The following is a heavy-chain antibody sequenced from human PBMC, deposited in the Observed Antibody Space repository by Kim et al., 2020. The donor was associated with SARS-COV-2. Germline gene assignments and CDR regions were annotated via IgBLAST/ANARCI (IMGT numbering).Heavy chain of an antibody. CDR3: ATSGPRLLYSPGVLVY. Sequence: SETLSLTCTVSGGSISSYYWSWIRQPPGKGLEWSGYIYYSGSTNYNPSLKSRVTISVDTSKNQFSLKLSSGTAADTAVSYCATSGPRLLYSPGVLVYWG. V-gene: IGHV4-59*01. D-gene: IGHD2-2*02. J-gene: IGHJ4*01. CDR1: GGSISSYY. CDR2: IYYSGST.